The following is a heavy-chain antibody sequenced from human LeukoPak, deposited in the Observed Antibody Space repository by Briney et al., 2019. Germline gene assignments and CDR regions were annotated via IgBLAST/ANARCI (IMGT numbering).Heavy chain of an antibody. Sequence: SQTLSLTCTVSGGSISSGVYCWSWIRQRPGEGLQWIGYICSSGSAYYNASLKSRVSMSTDTSNNQFSLKLNSVTAADTAVYYCARDGGGSLHGMDVWGQGTTVTVSS. V-gene: IGHV4-31*03. CDR3: ARDGGGSLHGMDV. CDR1: GGSISSGVYC. D-gene: IGHD2-15*01. J-gene: IGHJ6*02. CDR2: ICSSGSA.